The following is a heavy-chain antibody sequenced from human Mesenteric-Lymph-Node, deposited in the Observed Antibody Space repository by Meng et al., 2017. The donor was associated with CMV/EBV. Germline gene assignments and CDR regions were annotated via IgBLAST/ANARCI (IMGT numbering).Heavy chain of an antibody. V-gene: IGHV4-59*12. CDR1: GGSISSSY. CDR3: ARVRPVGEGDNFDS. CDR2: IYYTGHT. Sequence: GSLRLSCIVSGGSISSSYWSWIRQPPGKGLEWIGYIYYTGHTAYNPSLKSRVTITLATSRTQFYLKLSSMTAADTALYYCARVRPVGEGDNFDSWGQGALVTVSS. J-gene: IGHJ4*02. D-gene: IGHD1-26*01.